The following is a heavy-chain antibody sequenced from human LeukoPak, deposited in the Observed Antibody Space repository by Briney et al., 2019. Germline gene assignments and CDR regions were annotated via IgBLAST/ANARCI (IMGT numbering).Heavy chain of an antibody. V-gene: IGHV3-23*01. CDR2: ISGSGGST. CDR3: AKLGIAAAGILDY. J-gene: IGHJ4*02. CDR1: GFTFRRYG. D-gene: IGHD6-13*01. Sequence: GGSLRLSCAASGFTFRRYGMSWVRQAPGKGLEWVSAISGSGGSTYYADSVKGRFTISRDNSKNTLYLQMNSLRAEDTAVYYCAKLGIAAAGILDYWGQGALVTVSS.